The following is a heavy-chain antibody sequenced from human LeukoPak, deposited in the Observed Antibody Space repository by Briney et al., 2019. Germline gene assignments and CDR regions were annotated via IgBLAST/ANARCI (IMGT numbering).Heavy chain of an antibody. V-gene: IGHV4-39*07. CDR2: IYSSGST. D-gene: IGHD2/OR15-2a*01. J-gene: IGHJ4*02. Sequence: SETLSLTCAVSGASFSGSNYYWGWLRQPPGTGLEWLGNIYSSGSTYYNASLKSRVTISVDTSKNPFSLKLTSVSAADTAVYYCARDLYGPPPDYWGQGTLVTVSS. CDR1: GASFSGSNYY. CDR3: ARDLYGPPPDY.